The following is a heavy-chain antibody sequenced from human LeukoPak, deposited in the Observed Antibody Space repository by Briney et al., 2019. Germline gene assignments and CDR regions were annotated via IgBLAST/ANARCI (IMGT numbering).Heavy chain of an antibody. D-gene: IGHD6-19*01. J-gene: IGHJ4*02. V-gene: IGHV4-59*01. CDR3: ARSSGWYYFDY. CDR1: GGSLSSYY. Sequence: SETLSLTCTVSGGSLSSYYWSWIRQPPGKGLEWIGYIYYSGSTNYNPSLKSRVTISVDTSKNQFSLKLSSVTAADTAVYYCARSSGWYYFDYWGQGTLVTVSS. CDR2: IYYSGST.